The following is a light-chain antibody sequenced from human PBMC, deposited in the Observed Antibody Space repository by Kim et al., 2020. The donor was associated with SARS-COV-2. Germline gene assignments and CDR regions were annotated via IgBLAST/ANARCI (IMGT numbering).Light chain of an antibody. CDR1: VLAKKY. J-gene: IGLJ3*02. CDR3: YSAPDNIWV. CDR2: KDT. Sequence: SYELTQPSSVSVSPGQTARITCSGDVLAKKYARWFQQKPGQAPVLVIYKDTERPSGIPEQFSGSSSGTTVTLTISGAQVEDEADYYCYSAPDNIWVFGGGTQLTVL. V-gene: IGLV3-27*01.